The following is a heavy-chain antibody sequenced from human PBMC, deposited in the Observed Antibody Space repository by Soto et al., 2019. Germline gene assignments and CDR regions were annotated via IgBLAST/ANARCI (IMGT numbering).Heavy chain of an antibody. Sequence: GGSLRLSYAASGFTFSSYSMNWVRQAPGKGLEWVSSISSSSSYIYYADSVKGRFTISRDNAKNSLYLQMNSLRAEDTAVYYCARWGSSDAFDIWGQGTMVTVSS. V-gene: IGHV3-21*01. D-gene: IGHD6-6*01. CDR3: ARWGSSDAFDI. J-gene: IGHJ3*02. CDR2: ISSSSSYI. CDR1: GFTFSSYS.